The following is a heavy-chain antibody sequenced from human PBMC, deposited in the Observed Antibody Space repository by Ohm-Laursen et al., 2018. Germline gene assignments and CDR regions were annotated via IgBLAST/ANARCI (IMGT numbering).Heavy chain of an antibody. CDR3: ASAYSYSTPHYLDY. CDR1: GGSIDNYY. V-gene: IGHV4-4*07. CDR2: IYTSGST. J-gene: IGHJ4*02. D-gene: IGHD5-18*01. Sequence: SETLSLTCTVSGGSIDNYYWGWVRQPAGKGLEWIGHIYTSGSTNYNPSLKSRATMSVDTSKNQFSLKLSSVTAADTAVYYCASAYSYSTPHYLDYWGQGTLVTVSS.